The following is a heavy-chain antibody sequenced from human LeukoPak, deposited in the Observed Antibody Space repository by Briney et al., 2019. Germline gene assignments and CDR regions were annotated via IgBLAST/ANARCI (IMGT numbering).Heavy chain of an antibody. D-gene: IGHD2-8*01. CDR1: GGSISSSSYY. V-gene: IGHV4-39*01. J-gene: IGHJ3*02. CDR2: IYYSGST. CDR3: ARGPGVGAFDI. Sequence: PSETLSLTCTVSGGSISSSSYYWGWIRQPPGKGLEWIGSIYYSGSTYYNPSLKSRVTISVDTSKNQFSLKLGSVTAADTAVYYCARGPGVGAFDIWGQGTMVTVSS.